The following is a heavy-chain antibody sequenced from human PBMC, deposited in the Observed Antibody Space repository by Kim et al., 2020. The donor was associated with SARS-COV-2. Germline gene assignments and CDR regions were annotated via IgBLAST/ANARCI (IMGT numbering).Heavy chain of an antibody. V-gene: IGHV1-69*13. Sequence: SVKVSCKASGGTFSSYAISWVRQAPGQGLEWMGGIIPIFGTANYAQKFQGRVTITADESTSTAYMELSSLRSEDTAVYYCARDRGREYCSGGSCMAPTGHYYYYGMDVWGQGTTVTVSS. CDR3: ARDRGREYCSGGSCMAPTGHYYYYGMDV. CDR2: IIPIFGTA. D-gene: IGHD2-15*01. J-gene: IGHJ6*02. CDR1: GGTFSSYA.